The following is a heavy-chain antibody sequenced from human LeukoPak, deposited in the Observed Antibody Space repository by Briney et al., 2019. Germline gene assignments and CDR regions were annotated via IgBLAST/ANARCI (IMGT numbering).Heavy chain of an antibody. D-gene: IGHD3-22*01. Sequence: ASVKVSCKASGYTFTGYYMHWVRQAPGQGLEWMGRINPNSGGTNYAQKFQGRATMTRDTSISTAYMELSRLRSDDTAVYYCARRYYDSSGSEAFDYWGQGTLVTVSS. V-gene: IGHV1-2*06. CDR1: GYTFTGYY. J-gene: IGHJ4*02. CDR3: ARRYYDSSGSEAFDY. CDR2: INPNSGGT.